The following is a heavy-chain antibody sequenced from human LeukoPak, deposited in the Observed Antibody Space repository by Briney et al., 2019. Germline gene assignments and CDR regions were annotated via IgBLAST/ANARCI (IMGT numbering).Heavy chain of an antibody. J-gene: IGHJ3*02. D-gene: IGHD1-26*01. Sequence: SETLSLTCTVSGGSISTYYWSWIRQPPGKGLEWIGYIYHSGSTNYNPSLKSRVTISVDTSKNQFSLKLSSVTAADTAIYYCARRQWELLRGVDAFDIWAKGQWSPSLQ. CDR1: GGSISTYY. V-gene: IGHV4-59*08. CDR3: ARRQWELLRGVDAFDI. CDR2: IYHSGST.